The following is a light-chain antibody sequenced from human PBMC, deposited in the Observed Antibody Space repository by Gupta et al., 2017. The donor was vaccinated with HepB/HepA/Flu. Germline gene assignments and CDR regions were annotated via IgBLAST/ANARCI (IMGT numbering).Light chain of an antibody. CDR1: SGSVSATYY. V-gene: IGLV8-61*01. J-gene: IGLJ2*01. CDR3: VLYIGTGVVV. CDR2: ATN. Sequence: QSVVTQEPSFSVSPGVTVTLTCGLTSGSVSATYYPSWYQQTPGQAPRMLIYATNSRSSGVPDRFSGSILGNKAALTITGAQAEDESDYYCVLYIGTGVVVIGGGTKLTVL.